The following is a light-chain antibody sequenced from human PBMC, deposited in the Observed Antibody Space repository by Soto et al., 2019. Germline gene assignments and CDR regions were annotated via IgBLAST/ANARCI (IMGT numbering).Light chain of an antibody. CDR3: QQYGSSPHT. CDR1: LSVTRGY. Sequence: EAVLAQSRGSLSLYPGDITTRACRASLSVTRGYFAWYEHIPGELPRLLLFAVSRGAPGHPHRFFGGGSGTDFTLTISRLEPEDFAVYYCQQYGSSPHTFGGGTKAEIK. J-gene: IGKJ4*01. CDR2: AVS. V-gene: IGKV3-20*01.